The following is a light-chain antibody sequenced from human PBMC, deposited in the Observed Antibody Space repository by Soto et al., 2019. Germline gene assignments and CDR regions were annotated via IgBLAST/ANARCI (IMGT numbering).Light chain of an antibody. CDR1: SSNIGAGYD. J-gene: IGLJ2*01. CDR3: QSYATTLSGSRV. Sequence: QSVLTQPPSVSGAPGQRVIISCTGSSSNIGAGYDVHWYQQLPGTAPKLLIYGDSNRPSGVPDRFSGSKSGTSASLAITGLEAEDEADYYCQSYATTLSGSRVFGRGTKVTVL. V-gene: IGLV1-40*01. CDR2: GDS.